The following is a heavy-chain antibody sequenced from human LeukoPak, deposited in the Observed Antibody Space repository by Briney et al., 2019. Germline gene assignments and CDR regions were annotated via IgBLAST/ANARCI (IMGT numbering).Heavy chain of an antibody. J-gene: IGHJ6*02. CDR2: IYSGGST. CDR3: ARVKVSSSSSSLFSCYGMDV. D-gene: IGHD6-13*01. CDR1: GFTVSSNY. Sequence: GGSLRLSCAASGFTVSSNYMSWVRQAPGKGLEWVSVIYSGGSTYYADSVKGRFTISRDNSKNTLYLQMNSLRAEDTAVHYCARVKVSSSSSSLFSCYGMDVWGQGTTVTVSS. V-gene: IGHV3-53*01.